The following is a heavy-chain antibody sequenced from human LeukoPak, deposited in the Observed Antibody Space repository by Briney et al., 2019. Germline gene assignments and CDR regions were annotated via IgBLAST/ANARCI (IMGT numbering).Heavy chain of an antibody. D-gene: IGHD6-19*01. CDR2: IYYSGST. CDR1: GGSVSGGGYY. V-gene: IGHV4-61*08. J-gene: IGHJ4*02. Sequence: PSETLSLTCTVSGGSVSGGGYYWSWIRQPPGKGLEWIGCIYYSGSTNYNPSLKSRVTISLDTSKNQFSLKLSSVTAADTAVYYCARRLGSGWAPFDYWGQGTLVTVSS. CDR3: ARRLGSGWAPFDY.